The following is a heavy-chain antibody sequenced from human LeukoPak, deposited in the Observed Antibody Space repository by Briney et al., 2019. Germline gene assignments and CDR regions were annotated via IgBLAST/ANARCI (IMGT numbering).Heavy chain of an antibody. CDR3: ARGGQWLLRGYHAFDI. V-gene: IGHV1-18*01. J-gene: IGHJ3*02. D-gene: IGHD6-19*01. CDR2: ISAYNGNT. CDR1: GYTFTSYG. Sequence: ASVKVSCKASGYTFTSYGISWVRQAPGQGLEWMGWISAYNGNTNYAQKLQGRVTLTTDTSPSTAYMEPRSLRSDDTAVYYCARGGQWLLRGYHAFDIWGQGTMVTVSS.